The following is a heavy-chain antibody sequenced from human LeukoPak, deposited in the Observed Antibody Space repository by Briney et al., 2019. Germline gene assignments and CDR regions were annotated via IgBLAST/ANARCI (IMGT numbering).Heavy chain of an antibody. CDR3: AKDYDY. Sequence: GGSLRLSCAASGFTFSSNGMHWVRQAPGKGLEWVAVISYDGSNKYYADSVKGRFTISRDNSKNTLYLQMNSLRAEDTAVYYCAKDYDYWGQGTLVTVSS. J-gene: IGHJ4*02. CDR1: GFTFSSNG. CDR2: ISYDGSNK. V-gene: IGHV3-30*18.